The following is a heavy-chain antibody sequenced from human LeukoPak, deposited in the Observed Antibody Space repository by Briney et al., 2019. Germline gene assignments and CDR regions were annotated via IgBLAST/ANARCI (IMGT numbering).Heavy chain of an antibody. CDR1: GGSFSGYY. V-gene: IGHV4-34*01. Sequence: SETLSLTCAVYGGSFSGYYWSWIRQPPGKGLEWIGEINHSGSTNYNPSLKSRVTISVDTSKNRFSLKLSSVTAADTAVYYCARLARRWFVWGNLDAFDIWGQGTMVTVSS. J-gene: IGHJ3*02. CDR2: INHSGST. D-gene: IGHD3-16*01. CDR3: ARLARRWFVWGNLDAFDI.